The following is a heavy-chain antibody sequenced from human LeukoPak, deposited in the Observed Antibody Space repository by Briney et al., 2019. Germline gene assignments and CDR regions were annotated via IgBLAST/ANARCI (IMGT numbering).Heavy chain of an antibody. CDR1: GFTFSSYW. CDR2: IQQDGSEI. CDR3: AKDVMITFGPVMAPPFDY. J-gene: IGHJ4*02. D-gene: IGHD3-16*01. V-gene: IGHV3-7*03. Sequence: PGGSLRLSCVASGFTFSSYWMGWVRQAPGKGLEWVANIQQDGSEIFYVDSVRGRFTISRDNAKNSLYLQMNTLRAEDTAVYYCAKDVMITFGPVMAPPFDYWGQGTLVTVSS.